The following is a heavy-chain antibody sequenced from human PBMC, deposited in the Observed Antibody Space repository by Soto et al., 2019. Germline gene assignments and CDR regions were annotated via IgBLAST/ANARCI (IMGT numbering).Heavy chain of an antibody. CDR1: GGTFSSYA. V-gene: IGHV1-69*12. Sequence: QVQLVQSGAEVKKPGSSVKVSCKASGGTFSSYAISWVRQAPGQGLEWMGGIIPIFGTANYAQKFQVRVTIAADESXXTAYMELSSLRSDDTAVYYCARHVPAAGYYYGMDVWGQGTTVTVSS. CDR3: ARHVPAAGYYYGMDV. CDR2: IIPIFGTA. J-gene: IGHJ6*02. D-gene: IGHD2-2*01.